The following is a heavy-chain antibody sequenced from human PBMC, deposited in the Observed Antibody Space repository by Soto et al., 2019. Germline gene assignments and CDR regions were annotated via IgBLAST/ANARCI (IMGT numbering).Heavy chain of an antibody. Sequence: SVKVSCKASGYTFTSYGISWVRQAPGQGLEWMGWIIPIFGTANYAQKFQGRVTITADKSTSTAYMELSSLRSEDTAVYYCARAHTSIHDYYDSSGAFDIWGQGTMVTVSS. V-gene: IGHV1-69*06. CDR1: GYTFTSYG. J-gene: IGHJ3*02. CDR2: IIPIFGTA. CDR3: ARAHTSIHDYYDSSGAFDI. D-gene: IGHD3-22*01.